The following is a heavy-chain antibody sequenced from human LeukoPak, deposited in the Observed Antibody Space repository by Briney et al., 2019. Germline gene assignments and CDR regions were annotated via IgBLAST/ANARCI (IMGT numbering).Heavy chain of an antibody. D-gene: IGHD6-6*01. J-gene: IGHJ4*02. Sequence: GASVKVSCKASGYTFTGYYMHWVRQAPGQGLEWMGRINPNSGGTNYAQNFQGRVTMTRDTSTSTAYMELSRLTSDDTAVYYCARAAGSSSSPNPFDYWGRGTLVTVSS. CDR2: INPNSGGT. CDR1: GYTFTGYY. V-gene: IGHV1-2*06. CDR3: ARAAGSSSSPNPFDY.